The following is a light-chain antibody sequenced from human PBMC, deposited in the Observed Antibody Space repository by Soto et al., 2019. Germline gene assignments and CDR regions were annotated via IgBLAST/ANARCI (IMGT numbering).Light chain of an antibody. J-gene: IGKJ2*01. Sequence: EIVLTQSPGTLSLSPGERATLSCRASQNGSSNYLAWYQQRPGQAPRLLMYGAFIRATGIPDRISGSGSGTDFTVTISRLEPEDFAVYYCQYYGGYYGSSSRYTFGQGTKLDIK. CDR2: GAF. V-gene: IGKV3-20*01. CDR3: QYYGGYYGSSSRYT. CDR1: QNGSSNY.